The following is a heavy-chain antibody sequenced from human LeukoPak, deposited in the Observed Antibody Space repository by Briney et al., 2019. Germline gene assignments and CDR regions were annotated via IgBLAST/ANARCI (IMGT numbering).Heavy chain of an antibody. CDR1: GGTFISYA. J-gene: IGHJ5*02. Sequence: SVKVSCKASGGTFISYAISWVRQAPGQGLEWMGRIIPIFGTANYAQKFQGRVTITTDESTSTAYMELSSLRSEDTAVYYCARQGDYERENWFDPWGQGTLVTVSS. V-gene: IGHV1-69*05. D-gene: IGHD4-17*01. CDR2: IIPIFGTA. CDR3: ARQGDYERENWFDP.